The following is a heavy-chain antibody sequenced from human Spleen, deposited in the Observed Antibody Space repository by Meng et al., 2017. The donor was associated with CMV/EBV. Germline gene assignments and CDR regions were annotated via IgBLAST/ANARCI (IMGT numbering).Heavy chain of an antibody. Sequence: ASVKVSCKASGYIFTNYGVSWVRQAPGQGLEWMGWISAYNGNIDYAPKFQGRVTMTTDTATSTAYMELRSLRSDDTAVYYCARLQDIVVVPAAYSWFDPWGQGTLVTVSS. CDR2: ISAYNGNI. CDR1: GYIFTNYG. V-gene: IGHV1-18*01. J-gene: IGHJ5*02. D-gene: IGHD2-2*01. CDR3: ARLQDIVVVPAAYSWFDP.